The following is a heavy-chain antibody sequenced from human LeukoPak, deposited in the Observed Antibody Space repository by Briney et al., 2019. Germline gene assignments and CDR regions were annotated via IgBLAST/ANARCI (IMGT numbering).Heavy chain of an antibody. Sequence: GSLRLSCAASGFTFSSYAMSWVRQPPGKGLEWIGSISYGGSTHYNPSLKSRVTMSVDTSKNQFSLKLRSVTATDTAVYHCATSPGADYGGDHWFDPWGQGTLVTVSS. D-gene: IGHD4-23*01. CDR1: GFTFSSYA. J-gene: IGHJ5*02. CDR3: ATSPGADYGGDHWFDP. CDR2: ISYGGST. V-gene: IGHV4-59*04.